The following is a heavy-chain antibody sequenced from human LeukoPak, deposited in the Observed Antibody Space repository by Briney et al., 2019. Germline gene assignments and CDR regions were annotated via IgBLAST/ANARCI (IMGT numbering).Heavy chain of an antibody. CDR3: AGARVYDYVWGSYRPNWFDP. CDR1: GGSFSGYY. CDR2: INHSGST. J-gene: IGHJ5*02. Sequence: SETLSLTCAVYGGSFSGYYWSWIRQPPGKGLEWIGEINHSGSTNYNPSLKSRVTISVDTSKNQFSLKLSSVTAADTAVYYCAGARVYDYVWGSYRPNWFDPWGQGTLVTVSS. D-gene: IGHD3-16*02. V-gene: IGHV4-34*01.